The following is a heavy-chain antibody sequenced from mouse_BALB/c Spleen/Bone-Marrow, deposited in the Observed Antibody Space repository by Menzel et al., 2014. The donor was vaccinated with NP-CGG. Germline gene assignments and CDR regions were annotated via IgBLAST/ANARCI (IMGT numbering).Heavy chain of an antibody. CDR1: GFTFSNYG. Sequence: EVNLVESGGGLVQPGGSLKLSCAASGFTFSNYGMSWVRQTPDKRLEMIATVNVNGDRTYHPDSVKGRFTISRDNAKNTLSLQMSSLKSEDTAMYYCARGYDYSSWFAYWGQGTLVTVSA. V-gene: IGHV5-6-3*01. CDR2: VNVNGDRT. J-gene: IGHJ3*01. D-gene: IGHD2-4*01. CDR3: ARGYDYSSWFAY.